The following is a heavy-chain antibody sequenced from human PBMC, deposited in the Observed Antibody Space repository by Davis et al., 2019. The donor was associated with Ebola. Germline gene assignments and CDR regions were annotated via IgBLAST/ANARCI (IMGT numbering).Heavy chain of an antibody. CDR3: ARGPLDIVVVVAATPLDY. J-gene: IGHJ4*02. Sequence: HTGGSLRLSCAASGFTFSNHWMHWVRQAPGKGLVWVSRINGDGSSTSYADSVKGRFTISRDNAKNSLYLQMNSLRAEDTAVYYCARGPLDIVVVVAATPLDYWGQGTLVTVSS. CDR1: GFTFSNHW. D-gene: IGHD2-15*01. V-gene: IGHV3-74*01. CDR2: INGDGSST.